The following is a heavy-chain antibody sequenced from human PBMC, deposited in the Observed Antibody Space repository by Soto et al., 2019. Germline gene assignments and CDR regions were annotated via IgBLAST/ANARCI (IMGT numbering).Heavy chain of an antibody. CDR2: IKQDGSEK. J-gene: IGHJ2*01. CDR3: ASHHDYGDDRGGWYFDL. CDR1: GFTFSSYW. Sequence: EVQLVESGGGLVQPGGSLRLSCAASGFTFSSYWMSWVRQAPGKGLEWVANIKQDGSEKYYADSVKGRFTISRDNAKNSLYLQMNSLRAEDTAVYYCASHHDYGDDRGGWYFDLWGRGTLVTVSS. V-gene: IGHV3-7*01. D-gene: IGHD4-17*01.